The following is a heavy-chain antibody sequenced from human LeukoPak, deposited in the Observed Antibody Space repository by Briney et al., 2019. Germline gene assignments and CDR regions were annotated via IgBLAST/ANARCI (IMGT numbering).Heavy chain of an antibody. Sequence: EASVKVSCKASGGTFSSYAISWVRQAPGQGLEWMGGIIPIFGTANYAQKFQGRVTITADESTSTAYMELSSLRSEDTAVYYCARAPVGYCSSTSCSSLYYGMDVWGQGTTVTVSS. D-gene: IGHD2-2*01. CDR2: IIPIFGTA. J-gene: IGHJ6*02. CDR1: GGTFSSYA. V-gene: IGHV1-69*13. CDR3: ARAPVGYCSSTSCSSLYYGMDV.